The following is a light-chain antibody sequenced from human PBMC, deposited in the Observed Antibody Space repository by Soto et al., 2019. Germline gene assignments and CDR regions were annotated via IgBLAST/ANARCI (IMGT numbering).Light chain of an antibody. CDR3: QTWGTDSVI. CDR1: SGHSTYA. Sequence: QPVLTQSPSASASLGASVKVTCTLSSGHSTYAIAWLQQQPEKGPRYLMKLNSDGSHTKGDGIPDRFSGSSSGTERYLTISRLQSEDEADYYCQTWGTDSVIFGGGTQLTVL. CDR2: LNSDGSH. J-gene: IGLJ2*01. V-gene: IGLV4-69*01.